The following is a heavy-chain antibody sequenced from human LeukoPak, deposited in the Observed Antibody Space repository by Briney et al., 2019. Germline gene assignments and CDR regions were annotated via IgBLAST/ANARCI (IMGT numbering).Heavy chain of an antibody. Sequence: GGSLRLSCAASGFTLSNYAMNWVRQAPGKRLEWVSAISGSDGRTYYADSVKGRFTITRDNSKNTLYLQMNSLRAEDTAVYYCAKLGDDYGDYVGYWGQGTLVTVSS. CDR3: AKLGDDYGDYVGY. CDR1: GFTLSNYA. CDR2: ISGSDGRT. V-gene: IGHV3-23*01. J-gene: IGHJ4*02. D-gene: IGHD4-17*01.